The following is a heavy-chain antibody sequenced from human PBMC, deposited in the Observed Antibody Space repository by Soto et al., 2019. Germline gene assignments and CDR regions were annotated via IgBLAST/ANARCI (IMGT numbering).Heavy chain of an antibody. CDR3: ARRRDYDFWSGYYTTDNWFDP. V-gene: IGHV4-31*02. CDR2: IYYSGST. D-gene: IGHD3-3*01. CDR1: GGSISSGGYY. Sequence: NLSETLSLTCTVSGGSISSGGYYWSWIRQHPGKGLEWIGYIYYSGSTYYNPSLKSRVTISVDTSKNQFSLKLGSVTAADTAVYYCARRRDYDFWSGYYTTDNWFDPWGQGTLVTVSS. J-gene: IGHJ5*02.